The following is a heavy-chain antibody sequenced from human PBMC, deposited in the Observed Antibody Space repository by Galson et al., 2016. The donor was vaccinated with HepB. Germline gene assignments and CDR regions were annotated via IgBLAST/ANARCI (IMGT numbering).Heavy chain of an antibody. CDR2: IDGGGST. D-gene: IGHD2-2*01. V-gene: IGHV3-53*04. CDR1: GLSVTNKH. Sequence: SLRLSCAGSGLSVTNKHMNWVRQAPGKGLEWVSFIDGGGSTYYADSVRGRFTISRQNSENTLYLQMNSLRTEGTAVYYCATENQLLFQGRFDYWGQGILVAVSS. CDR3: ATENQLLFQGRFDY. J-gene: IGHJ4*02.